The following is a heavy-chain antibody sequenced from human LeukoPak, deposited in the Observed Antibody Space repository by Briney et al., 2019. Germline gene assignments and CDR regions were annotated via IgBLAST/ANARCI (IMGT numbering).Heavy chain of an antibody. D-gene: IGHD3-3*02. CDR3: AKSGSSVFRS. Sequence: PGGSLRLSCAASGFTFTNHWMSWVRQAPGKGLEGVANIKEDGSEKYYVDSVKGRFTVSRDNVKNSLFLQMNSLRVDDTAVYYCAKSGSSVFRSWGQGTLVTVSS. CDR2: IKEDGSEK. J-gene: IGHJ5*02. V-gene: IGHV3-7*03. CDR1: GFTFTNHW.